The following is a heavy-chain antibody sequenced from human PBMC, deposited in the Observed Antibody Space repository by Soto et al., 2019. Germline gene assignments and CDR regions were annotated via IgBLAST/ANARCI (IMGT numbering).Heavy chain of an antibody. Sequence: EVQLLESGGGLVQPGGSLRLSCAVSGFTFSSYGMSWVRQTPGKGLEWVSAISSSGGSTFYVDSVKGRFTISRDNPKNTLYLQMSSLRADDTAVYYCAYLTTTVTTGWWYFDIWGRGTLVTVSS. CDR3: AYLTTTVTTGWWYFDI. CDR2: ISSSGGST. CDR1: GFTFSSYG. V-gene: IGHV3-23*01. J-gene: IGHJ2*01. D-gene: IGHD4-17*01.